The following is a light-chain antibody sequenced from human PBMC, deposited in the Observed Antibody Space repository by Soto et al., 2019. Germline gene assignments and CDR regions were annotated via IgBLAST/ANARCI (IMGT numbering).Light chain of an antibody. CDR1: QTASRN. CDR2: DIS. CDR3: QQYNNWPLT. Sequence: EIVLTQSPGTLSLSPGERATLSCRASQTASRNLAWYQQRPGQAPRLLIYDISNMAAGVPARFSGGGSGTEFTLTITSLQSEDFAVYWCQQYNNWPLTFGPGTRLEIK. J-gene: IGKJ5*01. V-gene: IGKV3-15*01.